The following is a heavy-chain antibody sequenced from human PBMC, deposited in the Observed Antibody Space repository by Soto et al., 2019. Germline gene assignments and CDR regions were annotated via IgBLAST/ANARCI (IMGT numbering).Heavy chain of an antibody. Sequence: PSETLSLTCAVSGGSVNSGSYYWSWIRQPPGKGLEWIGYIYYTGSANYNPSLKSRVTISVDTSKNQFSLRLSSVTAADTAVYYCARADWNFVVYYYGMDVWGQGTTVTVS. CDR2: IYYTGSA. CDR1: GGSVNSGSYY. V-gene: IGHV4-61*01. J-gene: IGHJ6*02. CDR3: ARADWNFVVYYYGMDV. D-gene: IGHD1-7*01.